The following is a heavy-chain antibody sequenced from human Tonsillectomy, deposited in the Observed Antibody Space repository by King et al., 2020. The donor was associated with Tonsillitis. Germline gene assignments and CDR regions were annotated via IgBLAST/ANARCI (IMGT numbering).Heavy chain of an antibody. Sequence: QLQESGPGVVKPSETLSLTCTVSGGSISSSDHYWAWIRQPPGKGLEWIGYMYYSGTIFYNPSLKSRITISGGTSENRFSLKLCSVTAADAAVYFCARSVSGSLDYWGQGALVTVSS. CDR3: ARSVSGSLDY. D-gene: IGHD2-15*01. V-gene: IGHV4-39*01. J-gene: IGHJ4*02. CDR2: MYYSGTI. CDR1: GGSISSSDHY.